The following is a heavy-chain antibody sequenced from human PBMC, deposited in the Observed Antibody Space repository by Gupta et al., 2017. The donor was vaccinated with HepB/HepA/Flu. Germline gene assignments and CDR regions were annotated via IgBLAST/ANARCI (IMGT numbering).Heavy chain of an antibody. J-gene: IGHJ4*02. CDR3: AKWDTVMVIFDY. CDR1: GFAFSNFA. D-gene: IGHD5-18*01. Sequence: EVQLLESGGGLVQPGGSLRLSCSASGFAFSNFAMSWVRQAPGKGLEWVSGISDSGGSTYYADSVKGQFTISRDNSKNTLYLQMNSLRAEDTAIYYCAKWDTVMVIFDYWGQGTLVTVSS. V-gene: IGHV3-23*01. CDR2: ISDSGGST.